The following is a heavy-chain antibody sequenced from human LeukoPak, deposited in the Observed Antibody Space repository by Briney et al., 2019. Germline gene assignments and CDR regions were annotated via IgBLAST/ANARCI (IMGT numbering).Heavy chain of an antibody. J-gene: IGHJ4*02. CDR2: INHSGST. V-gene: IGHV4-34*01. D-gene: IGHD3-10*01. Sequence: SETLSLTCAVYGGSLSGYYWSWIRQPPGKGLEWIGEINHSGSTNYNPSLKSRVTISVDTSKNQFSLKLSSVTAADTAVYYCARFRRITMVRGVMYDHWGQGTLVTVSS. CDR1: GGSLSGYY. CDR3: ARFRRITMVRGVMYDH.